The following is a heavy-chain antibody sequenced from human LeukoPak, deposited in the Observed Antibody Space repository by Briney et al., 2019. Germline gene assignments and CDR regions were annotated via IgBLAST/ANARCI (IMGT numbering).Heavy chain of an antibody. V-gene: IGHV3-23*01. J-gene: IGHJ3*02. CDR1: RFSFNNRA. CDR3: ATGGRGYAFDI. CDR2: ISGSCGTT. D-gene: IGHD1-14*01. Sequence: GGSLRLFCAASRFSFNNRALSWRRRAPGEGLEGVLAISGSCGTTYHAGSAEGRFSSSRDNSRSTLYLQMNSLRAEDTAVYYCATGGRGYAFDIWGQGTMVTVSS.